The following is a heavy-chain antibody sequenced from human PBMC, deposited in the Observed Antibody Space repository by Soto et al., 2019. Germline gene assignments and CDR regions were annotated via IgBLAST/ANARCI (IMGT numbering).Heavy chain of an antibody. D-gene: IGHD3-10*01. Sequence: EVQLVESGGGLVQPGGSLRLSCAASGFTFSSYSMNWVRQAPGKGLEWVSYISSSSSTIYYADSVKGRFTISRDNAKNSLYLQMNSLRAEDTAVYYCARPKKSYSSASVWFGDSLQYYYYMDVWGKGTTVTVSS. CDR2: ISSSSSTI. CDR1: GFTFSSYS. CDR3: ARPKKSYSSASVWFGDSLQYYYYMDV. J-gene: IGHJ6*03. V-gene: IGHV3-48*01.